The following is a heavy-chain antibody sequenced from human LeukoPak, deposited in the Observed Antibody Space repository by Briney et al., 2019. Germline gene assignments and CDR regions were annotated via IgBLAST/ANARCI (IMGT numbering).Heavy chain of an antibody. Sequence: ASVKVSCKASGYTFTGYYMHWVRQAPGQGLEWMGRINPNSGGTNYAQKVQGRVTMTRDTSISTAYMELSRLRSDDTAVYYCAGDRIVGATLDYWGQGTLVTVSS. D-gene: IGHD1-26*01. CDR3: AGDRIVGATLDY. V-gene: IGHV1-2*06. J-gene: IGHJ4*02. CDR2: INPNSGGT. CDR1: GYTFTGYY.